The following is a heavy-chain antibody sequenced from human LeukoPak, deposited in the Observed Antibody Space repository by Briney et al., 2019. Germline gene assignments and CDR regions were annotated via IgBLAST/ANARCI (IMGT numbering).Heavy chain of an antibody. CDR3: ARDNPALQD. CDR2: IYSISSDGST. D-gene: IGHD1-14*01. Sequence: PGGSLRLSCAASGFSVSTNYMNWVRQSPGKGLEWVSLIYSISSDGSTYYADSVKGRFTISRDNSKNTLYLQMNSLRVQDTAIYYCARDNPALQDWGQGTLVTVSS. V-gene: IGHV3-66*01. J-gene: IGHJ1*01. CDR1: GFSVSTNY.